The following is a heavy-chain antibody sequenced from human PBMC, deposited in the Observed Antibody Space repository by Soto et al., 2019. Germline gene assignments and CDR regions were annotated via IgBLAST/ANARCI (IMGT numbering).Heavy chain of an antibody. J-gene: IGHJ5*02. V-gene: IGHV1-8*01. CDR2: MNPNSGNT. CDR1: GYSFVNND. CDR3: ARMATSGTLNWFDP. Sequence: XSVKGSCKASGYSFVNNDISWVRQASGQGLEWMGWMNPNSGNTGYAQKFQGRVTMTRNTSISTAYMELSSLRSDDTAIYYCARMATSGTLNWFDPWGQGTLVTVSS.